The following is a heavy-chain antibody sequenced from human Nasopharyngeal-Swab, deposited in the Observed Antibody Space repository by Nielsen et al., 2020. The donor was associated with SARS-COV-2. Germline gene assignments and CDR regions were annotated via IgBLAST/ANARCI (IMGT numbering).Heavy chain of an antibody. CDR3: TTDFYFDY. CDR1: GFIFSASA. Sequence: GESLKTPCAAPGFIFSASAIHWVRQASGKGLEWVGRIGDKDHNYATTYGASVQGRLTISRDDSKNTAFLQMDSLKTEDTALYYCTTDFYFDYWGQGTLVTVSS. V-gene: IGHV3-73*01. J-gene: IGHJ4*02. CDR2: IGDKDHNYAT.